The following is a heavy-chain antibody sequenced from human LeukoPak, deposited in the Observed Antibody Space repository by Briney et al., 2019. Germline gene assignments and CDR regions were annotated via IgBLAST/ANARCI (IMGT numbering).Heavy chain of an antibody. D-gene: IGHD3-10*01. J-gene: IGHJ5*02. V-gene: IGHV4-34*01. CDR3: ARGFRITMVRGVKITQNWFDP. CDR2: INHSGST. CDR1: GGSFSGYY. Sequence: ETLSLTCAVYGGSFSGYYWSWIRQPPGKGLEWIGEINHSGSTNYNPSLKSRVTISVDTSKNQFSLKLSSVTAADTAVYYCARGFRITMVRGVKITQNWFDPWGQGTLVTVSS.